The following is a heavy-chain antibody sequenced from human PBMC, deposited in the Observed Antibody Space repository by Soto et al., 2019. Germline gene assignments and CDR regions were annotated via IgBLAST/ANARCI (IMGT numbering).Heavy chain of an antibody. CDR2: ISEYGDS. CDR1: GYTVTSFG. CDR3: ARGAGSYDV. D-gene: IGHD6-13*01. V-gene: IGHV1-18*01. Sequence: QVQLVQSGAEVKKPGATVKVSCKASGYTVTSFGINWVRQAPGQGLEWMGCISEYGDSNYSEKLQDRVSLTTDTYTNTAYMELRSLGSDDTGVYYCARGAGSYDVWGQGTKITFSS. J-gene: IGHJ3*01.